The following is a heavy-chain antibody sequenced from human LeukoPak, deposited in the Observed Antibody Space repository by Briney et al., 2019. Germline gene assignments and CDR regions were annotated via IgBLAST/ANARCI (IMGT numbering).Heavy chain of an antibody. CDR3: AKRGVVIRVILVGFHKEAYYFDS. J-gene: IGHJ4*02. Sequence: PGGSLRLSCAASGITVSNYGMSWVRQAPGKGLEWVAGISDSGGRTKYADSVKGRFTISRDTPKNALYLQMNSLRVEDTAVYFCAKRGVVIRVILVGFHKEAYYFDSWGQEALVTVSS. V-gene: IGHV3-23*01. CDR2: ISDSGGRT. CDR1: GITVSNYG. D-gene: IGHD3-22*01.